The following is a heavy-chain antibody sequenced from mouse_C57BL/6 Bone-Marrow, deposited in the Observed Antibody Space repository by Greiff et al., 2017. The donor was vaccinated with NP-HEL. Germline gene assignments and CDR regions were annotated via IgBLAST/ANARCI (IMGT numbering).Heavy chain of an antibody. Sequence: EVKVVESGGDLVKPGGSLKLSCAASGFTFSSYGMSWVRQTPDKRLEWVATISSGGSYTYYPDSVKGRFTISRDNAKNTLYLQMSSLKSEDTAMYYCAGRGWRFAYWGQGTLVTVSA. V-gene: IGHV5-6*02. CDR3: AGRGWRFAY. J-gene: IGHJ3*01. CDR2: ISSGGSYT. D-gene: IGHD2-3*01. CDR1: GFTFSSYG.